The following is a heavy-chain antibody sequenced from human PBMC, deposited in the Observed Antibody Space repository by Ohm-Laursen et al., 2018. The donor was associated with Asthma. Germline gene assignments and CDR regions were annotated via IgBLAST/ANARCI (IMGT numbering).Heavy chain of an antibody. CDR2: IDGSGGRT. V-gene: IGHV3-23*01. Sequence: SLRLSCAASGFTFNKHHMTWVRQAPGKGLEWVSAIDGSGGRTYYADNVKGRFTISRDNSKNTLYLQMNSLRAEDTAVYYCAKDSSEVVAADEYWGQGTLVTVSS. D-gene: IGHD2-15*01. CDR1: GFTFNKHH. CDR3: AKDSSEVVAADEY. J-gene: IGHJ4*02.